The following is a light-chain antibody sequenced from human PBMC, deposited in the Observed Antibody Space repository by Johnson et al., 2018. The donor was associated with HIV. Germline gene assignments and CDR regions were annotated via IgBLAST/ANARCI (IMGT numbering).Light chain of an antibody. CDR1: SSNIGNNY. Sequence: QSVLTQSPSVSAAPGQKVTISCSGSSSNIGNNYVSWYQQLPGTAPKLLIYENNKRPSGIPDRFSGSKSGTSATLGITGLQTGDEADYYCGTLDSSLSAGARFFGTGTKVTVL. V-gene: IGLV1-51*02. CDR3: GTLDSSLSAGARF. CDR2: ENN. J-gene: IGLJ1*01.